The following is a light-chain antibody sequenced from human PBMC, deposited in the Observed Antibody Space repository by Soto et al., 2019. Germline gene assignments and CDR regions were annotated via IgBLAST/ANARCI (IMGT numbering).Light chain of an antibody. J-gene: IGKJ4*01. Sequence: DIQMTQSPSSLSSSVGDTVTITCKASQEITNSLNWYQQKVGKAPKLLIYDASNLETGDPSRFSASGSGKHFTFTILSLQFEDIATYNCQQYDHVPLPFGEGSRGDIK. CDR3: QQYDHVPLP. CDR2: DAS. V-gene: IGKV1-33*01. CDR1: QEITNS.